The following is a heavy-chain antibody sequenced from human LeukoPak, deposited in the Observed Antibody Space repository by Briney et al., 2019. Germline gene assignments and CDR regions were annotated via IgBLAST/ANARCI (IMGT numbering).Heavy chain of an antibody. CDR3: ARVRGAYYFDY. CDR1: GFTFSSYE. J-gene: IGHJ4*02. Sequence: PGGSLRLSCAASGFTFSSYEMNWVRQAPGKGLEWFSYISSSGSTIYYADSVKGRFTISRDNAKNSLYLQMNSLRAEDTAVYYCARVRGAYYFDYWGQGALVTVSS. V-gene: IGHV3-48*03. CDR2: ISSSGSTI. D-gene: IGHD4-23*01.